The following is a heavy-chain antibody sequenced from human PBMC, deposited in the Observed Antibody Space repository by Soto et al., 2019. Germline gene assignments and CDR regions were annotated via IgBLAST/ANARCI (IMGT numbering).Heavy chain of an antibody. D-gene: IGHD5-12*01. V-gene: IGHV3-23*01. CDR3: AKAPSAFISGYDSGVVDY. Sequence: GGSLRLSCAASGFTFSSYAMSWVRQAPGKGLEWVSAISGSGGSTYYADSVKGRFTISRDNSKNTLYLQMNSLRAEDTAVYYCAKAPSAFISGYDSGVVDYWGQGTLVTVSS. J-gene: IGHJ4*02. CDR1: GFTFSSYA. CDR2: ISGSGGST.